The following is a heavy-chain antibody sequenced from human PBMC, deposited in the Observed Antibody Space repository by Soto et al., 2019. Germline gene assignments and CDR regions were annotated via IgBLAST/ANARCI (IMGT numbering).Heavy chain of an antibody. J-gene: IGHJ4*02. V-gene: IGHV3-7*03. CDR1: GFIFSSYW. D-gene: IGHD6-13*01. CDR3: ARDGVEPVLYLDT. CDR2: INEGGSEK. Sequence: PGGSLRLSCAASGFIFSSYWMSWVRQAPGKGLEWVANINEGGSEKYYVDSVKGRFIISRDNAKNSVYLQMNNLRAEDTTIYYFARDGVEPVLYLDTWGQGTLVTVSS.